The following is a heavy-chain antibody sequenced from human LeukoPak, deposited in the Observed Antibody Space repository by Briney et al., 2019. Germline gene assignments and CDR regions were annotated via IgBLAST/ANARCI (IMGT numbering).Heavy chain of an antibody. D-gene: IGHD3-9*01. CDR3: ASSDIDILTGYPLYYFDY. Sequence: GASVKVSCKASGYTFTGYYMHWVRQAPGQGLEWMGMINPSGDYRSYARKFQGRVTMTRDTSSSTVYMELTSLRSEDTAVYYCASSDIDILTGYPLYYFDYWGQGTLVTVSS. CDR1: GYTFTGYY. V-gene: IGHV1-46*01. J-gene: IGHJ4*02. CDR2: INPSGDYR.